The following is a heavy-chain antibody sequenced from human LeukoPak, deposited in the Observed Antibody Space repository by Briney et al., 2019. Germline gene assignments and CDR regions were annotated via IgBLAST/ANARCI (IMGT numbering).Heavy chain of an antibody. CDR3: ARGYFDWLSDWFDP. Sequence: SETLSLTCTVSGGSISSYYWSWIRQPPGKGLEWIGYIYYSGSTNYNPSLKSRVTISVDTSKNQFSLRLSSVTAADTAVYYCARGYFDWLSDWFDPWGQGTLVTVSS. V-gene: IGHV4-59*01. CDR1: GGSISSYY. D-gene: IGHD3-9*01. J-gene: IGHJ5*02. CDR2: IYYSGST.